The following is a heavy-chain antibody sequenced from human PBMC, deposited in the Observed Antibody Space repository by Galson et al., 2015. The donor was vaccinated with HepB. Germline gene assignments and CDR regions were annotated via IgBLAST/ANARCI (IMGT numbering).Heavy chain of an antibody. D-gene: IGHD3-10*01. CDR1: GFPFNNYA. J-gene: IGHJ5*02. CDR2: ISYDGNNN. Sequence: SLRLSCAASGFPFNNYALHWVRQAPGKGLEWVAVISYDGNNNYNADSAKGRFTISRDNSKNTLYLQMNSLRPEDTAVYHCARDSLPWGEYNYPSGSYYNNCFDAWGQGTLVTVSS. CDR3: ARDSLPWGEYNYPSGSYYNNCFDA. V-gene: IGHV3-30*04.